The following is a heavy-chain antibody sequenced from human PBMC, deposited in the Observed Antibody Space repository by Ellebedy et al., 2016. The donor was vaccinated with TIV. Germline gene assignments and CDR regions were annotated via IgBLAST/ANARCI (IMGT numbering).Heavy chain of an antibody. D-gene: IGHD6-13*01. CDR3: ARNRGIAAAPRGGYFQH. J-gene: IGHJ1*01. V-gene: IGHV1-46*01. CDR2: INPSGGST. CDR1: GYTFTSYY. Sequence: ASVKVSCKASGYTFTSYYMHWVRQAPGQGLEWMGIINPSGGSTSYAQKFQGRVTMTRDTSTSTVYMELSSLRSEDTAVYYCARNRGIAAAPRGGYFQHWGQGTLVTVSS.